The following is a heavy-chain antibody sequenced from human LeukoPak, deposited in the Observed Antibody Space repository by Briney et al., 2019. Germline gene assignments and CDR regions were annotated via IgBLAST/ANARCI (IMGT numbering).Heavy chain of an antibody. V-gene: IGHV5-51*01. CDR3: ARHSPHCSSTSCQIDY. J-gene: IGHJ4*02. CDR1: GYSFTNYW. CDR2: IYPGDSDT. D-gene: IGHD2-2*01. Sequence: GESLKISCKGSGYSFTNYWIGWVRQMPGKGLEWMGIIYPGDSDTRYSPSFQGQVTISADKSISTAYLQWSSLKASDTAMYYCARHSPHCSSTSCQIDYWGQGTLVTVSS.